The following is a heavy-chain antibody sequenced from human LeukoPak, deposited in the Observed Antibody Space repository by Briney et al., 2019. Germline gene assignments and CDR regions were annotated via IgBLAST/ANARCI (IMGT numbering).Heavy chain of an antibody. CDR3: ARDSIAMVRGVIITYYYYGMDV. Sequence: PSETLSLTCTVSGGSISSYYWSWIRQPPGKGLEWIGYIYYSGSTNYNPSLKSRVTISVDTSKNQFSLKLSSVTAADTAVYYCARDSIAMVRGVIITYYYYGMDVWGQGTTVTVSS. D-gene: IGHD3-10*01. J-gene: IGHJ6*02. CDR2: IYYSGST. CDR1: GGSISSYY. V-gene: IGHV4-59*01.